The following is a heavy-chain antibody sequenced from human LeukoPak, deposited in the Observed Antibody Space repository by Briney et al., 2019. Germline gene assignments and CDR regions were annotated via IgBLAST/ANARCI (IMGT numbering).Heavy chain of an antibody. V-gene: IGHV4-34*01. CDR1: GGSFSGYY. CDR3: ARVIAAAGTDWDAFDI. CDR2: INHSGST. Sequence: SETLSLTCAVYGGSFSGYYWSWIRQPPGKGLEWIGEINHSGSTNYNPSLKSRVTISVDTSKNQFSLKLSSVTAADTAVYYCARVIAAAGTDWDAFDIWGQGTMVTVSS. J-gene: IGHJ3*02. D-gene: IGHD6-13*01.